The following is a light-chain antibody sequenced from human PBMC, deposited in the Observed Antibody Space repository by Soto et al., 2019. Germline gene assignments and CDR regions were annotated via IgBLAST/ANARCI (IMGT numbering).Light chain of an antibody. J-gene: IGKJ4*01. CDR1: QGISSA. Sequence: AIQLTQSPSSLSWSVGCRFTIACRASQGISSALAWYQQKPGKAPKLLIYDASSSESGVPSRFSGSGSGTDFTLTISSLQPEDFATYYCQQFNNYPLTFGGGTKVDIK. V-gene: IGKV1D-13*01. CDR3: QQFNNYPLT. CDR2: DAS.